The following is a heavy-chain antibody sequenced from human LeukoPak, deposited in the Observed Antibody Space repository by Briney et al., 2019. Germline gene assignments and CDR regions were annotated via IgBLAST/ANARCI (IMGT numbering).Heavy chain of an antibody. Sequence: VKVSCKVSGGTFCSYAISWVRQAPGQGLEWMGGIIPIFGTANYAQKFQGRVTITADESTSTAYMELSSLRSEDTAVYYCARARHTIFDYFDYWGQGTLVTVSS. CDR1: GGTFCSYA. CDR2: IIPIFGTA. D-gene: IGHD3-3*01. CDR3: ARARHTIFDYFDY. V-gene: IGHV1-69*13. J-gene: IGHJ4*02.